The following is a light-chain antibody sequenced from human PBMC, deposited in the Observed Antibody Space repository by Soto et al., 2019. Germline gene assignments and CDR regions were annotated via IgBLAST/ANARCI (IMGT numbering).Light chain of an antibody. CDR2: AAS. CDR3: QQSYSNPRA. Sequence: DIQMTQSPSSLSASVGDRVTISCRASQSIRTYLHWYQQKPGKAPKLLIYAASSLQSGVPSRFSGSGFGTDFTLTISSLQAEDFATYSCQQSYSNPRAFGPGTKVDI. V-gene: IGKV1-39*01. CDR1: QSIRTY. J-gene: IGKJ3*01.